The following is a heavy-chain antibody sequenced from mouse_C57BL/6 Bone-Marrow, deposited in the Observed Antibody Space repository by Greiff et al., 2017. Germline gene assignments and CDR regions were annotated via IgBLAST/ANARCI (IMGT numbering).Heavy chain of an antibody. V-gene: IGHV5-4*01. J-gene: IGHJ1*03. CDR2: ISDGGSYT. CDR3: ARNSPYDYESYWYFDV. CDR1: GFTFSSYA. D-gene: IGHD2-4*01. Sequence: EVHLVESGGGLVKPGGSLKLSCAASGFTFSSYAMSWVRQTPEKRLEWVATISDGGSYTYYPDNVKGRFTISRDNAKNNLYLQMSHLKSEDTAMYYCARNSPYDYESYWYFDVWGTGTTVTVSS.